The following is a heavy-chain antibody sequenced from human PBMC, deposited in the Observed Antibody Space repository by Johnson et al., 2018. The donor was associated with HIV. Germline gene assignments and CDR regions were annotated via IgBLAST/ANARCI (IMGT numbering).Heavy chain of an antibody. CDR1: GFTFSSYA. CDR3: ARERIGYSSSGDAFDI. CDR2: ISYDGGDK. V-gene: IGHV3-30*03. Sequence: QVQLVESGGGVVQPGRSLRLSCAASGFTFSSYAMHWVRQAPGKGLEWVAVISYDGGDKYYADSVKGRFTISRDNSKSTLYLQMNSLRPEDTAVYYCARERIGYSSSGDAFDIWGQGTMVTVSS. J-gene: IGHJ3*02. D-gene: IGHD6-13*01.